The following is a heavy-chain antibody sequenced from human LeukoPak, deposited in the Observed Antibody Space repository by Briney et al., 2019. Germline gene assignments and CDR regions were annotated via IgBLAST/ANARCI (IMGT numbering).Heavy chain of an antibody. CDR2: IYYSGST. CDR3: ARAYYYGSWSYYLWFDP. V-gene: IGHV4-59*01. D-gene: IGHD3-10*01. Sequence: SETLSLTCTVSGGSISSYYWSWIRQPPGKGLEWIGYIYYSGSTNYNPSLKSRVTISVDTSKNQFSLKLSSVTAADTAVYYCARAYYYGSWSYYLWFDPWGQGTLVTVSS. J-gene: IGHJ5*02. CDR1: GGSISSYY.